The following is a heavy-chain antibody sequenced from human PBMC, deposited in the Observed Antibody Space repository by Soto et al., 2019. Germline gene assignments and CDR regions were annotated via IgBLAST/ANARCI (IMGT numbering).Heavy chain of an antibody. Sequence: QVQLQQWGAGLLKPSETLSLTCAVYGGSFSGYYWSWIRQPPGKGLEWIGEIYHSGSTNYNPSLKSGVTISVDTSKNQFSLKLSSVTAADTAVYYSASRNGDYGPDAFDIWGQGTMVTVSS. D-gene: IGHD4-17*01. V-gene: IGHV4-34*01. CDR2: IYHSGST. J-gene: IGHJ3*02. CDR3: ASRNGDYGPDAFDI. CDR1: GGSFSGYY.